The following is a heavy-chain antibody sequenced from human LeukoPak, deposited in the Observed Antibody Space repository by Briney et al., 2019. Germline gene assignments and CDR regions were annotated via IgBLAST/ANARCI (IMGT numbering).Heavy chain of an antibody. V-gene: IGHV1-24*01. CDR1: GYTLTELS. CDR2: FDPEDGET. J-gene: IGHJ4*02. CDR3: ARATVVVVNGDTAPYYFDY. D-gene: IGHD2-15*01. Sequence: ASVKVSCKVSGYTLTELSMHWVRQAPGKGLEWMGGFDPEDGETIYAQKFQGRVTMTEDTSTDTAYMELSSLRSEDAAMYYCARATVVVVNGDTAPYYFDYWGQGTVVTVSS.